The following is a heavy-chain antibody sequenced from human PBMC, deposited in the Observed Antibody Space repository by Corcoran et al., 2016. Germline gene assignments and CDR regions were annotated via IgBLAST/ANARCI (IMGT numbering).Heavy chain of an antibody. CDR1: GGSISSYY. J-gene: IGHJ6*02. CDR3: ARTRSYYYGMDV. V-gene: IGHV4-59*01. Sequence: QVQLQESGPGLVKPSETLSLTCTVSGGSISSYYWSWIRQPPGKGLEWIGYIYYSGSTNYNPSLKSRVTISVDTSKNQFSLKLSSVTAADTAVYYGARTRSYYYGMDVWGQGTTVTVSS. CDR2: IYYSGST.